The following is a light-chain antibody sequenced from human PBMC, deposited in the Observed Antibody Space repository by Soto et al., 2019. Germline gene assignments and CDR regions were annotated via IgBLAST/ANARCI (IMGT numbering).Light chain of an antibody. CDR1: SSNIGGNT. V-gene: IGLV1-44*01. J-gene: IGLJ2*01. CDR3: ASWDDSLSGVI. CDR2: GNH. Sequence: QSVLTQPPSASGTPGQRVTISCSGSSSNIGGNTVNWYQQLPASAPKLLIYGNHQRPSGVPDRFSGSKSGTSASLAISGLQSEDEADYSCASWDDSLSGVIFGGGTQLTVL.